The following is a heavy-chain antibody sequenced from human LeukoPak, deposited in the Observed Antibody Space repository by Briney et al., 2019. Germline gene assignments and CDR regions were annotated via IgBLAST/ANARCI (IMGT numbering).Heavy chain of an antibody. CDR3: ARRMVRGVYNWFDP. V-gene: IGHV4-61*08. CDR2: IYYSGST. D-gene: IGHD3-10*01. Sequence: SETLSLTCAVSGGSISSGGYSWSWIRQPPEKGLEWLGYIYYSGSTNYNPSLKSRVTISVDTSKNQFSLKLSSVTAADTAVYYCARRMVRGVYNWFDPWGQGTLVTVSS. CDR1: GGSISSGGYS. J-gene: IGHJ5*02.